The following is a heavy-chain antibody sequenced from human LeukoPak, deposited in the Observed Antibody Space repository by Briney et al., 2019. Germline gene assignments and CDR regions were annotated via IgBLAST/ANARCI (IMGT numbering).Heavy chain of an antibody. J-gene: IGHJ4*02. CDR2: INHSGST. Sequence: SETLSLTCAVYGGSFSGYYWSWIRQPPGKGLEWIGEINHSGSTNYNPSLKSRVTISVDTSKDQFSLKLSSVTAADTAVYYCARIWPQSRGIDYWGQGTLVTVSS. CDR3: ARIWPQSRGIDY. CDR1: GGSFSGYY. D-gene: IGHD5-24*01. V-gene: IGHV4-34*01.